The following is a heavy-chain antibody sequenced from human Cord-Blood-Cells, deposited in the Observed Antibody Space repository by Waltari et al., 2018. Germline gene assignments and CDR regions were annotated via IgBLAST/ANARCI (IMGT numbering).Heavy chain of an antibody. D-gene: IGHD3-10*01. CDR1: GHTFTDSH. CDR3: ARVLWFGELVNFDY. J-gene: IGHJ4*02. V-gene: IGHV1-2*02. CDR2: INPNSGGT. Sequence: QVQLVQSGAEGKTPGASVKVPCKASGHTFTDSHIPLVRRPPGQGLEWMGWINPNSGGTNYAQKFQGRVTMTRDTSISTAYMELSRLRSDDTAVYYCARVLWFGELVNFDYWGQGTLVTVSS.